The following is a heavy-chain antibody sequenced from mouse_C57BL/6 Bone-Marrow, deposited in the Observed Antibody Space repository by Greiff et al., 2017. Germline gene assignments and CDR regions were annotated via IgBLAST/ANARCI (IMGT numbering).Heavy chain of an antibody. CDR1: GYTFPDYN. J-gene: IGHJ1*03. CDR2: INPNNGGT. V-gene: IGHV1-18*01. CDR3: ARVRGWLLLWYFDV. D-gene: IGHD2-3*01. Sequence: VQLQQSGPELVKPGASVKIPCKASGYTFPDYNMDWVKQSHGKSLEWIGDINPNNGGTIYNQKFKGKATLTVDKSSSTAYMELRSLTSEDTAVYYCARVRGWLLLWYFDVWGTGTTVTVSS.